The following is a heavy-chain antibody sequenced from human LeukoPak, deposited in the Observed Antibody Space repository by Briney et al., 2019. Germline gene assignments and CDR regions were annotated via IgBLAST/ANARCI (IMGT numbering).Heavy chain of an antibody. CDR3: ARATYDDYGVDY. CDR2: LNPNSGNT. V-gene: IGHV1-8*01. J-gene: IGHJ4*02. D-gene: IGHD4-17*01. CDR1: GYTFTSYD. Sequence: ASVKVSCKASGYTFTSYDINWVRQATGQGLEWMGWLNPNSGNTAYAQKFQGRVTMTMNTSIDTAYMELSSLRSEDTAVYYCARATYDDYGVDYWGQGTLVTVSS.